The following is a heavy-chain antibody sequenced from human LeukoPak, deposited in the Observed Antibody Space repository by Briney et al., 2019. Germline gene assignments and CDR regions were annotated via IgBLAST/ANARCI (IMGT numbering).Heavy chain of an antibody. Sequence: ASVKVSCKASGYTFTSYDINWVRQAPGQGLEWMGWISAYNGNTNYAQKLQGRVTMTTDTSTSTAYMELRSLRSDDTAVYYCWVAAYRVRIYGMDVWGQGTTVTVSS. CDR1: GYTFTSYD. CDR2: ISAYNGNT. V-gene: IGHV1-18*01. D-gene: IGHD2-15*01. CDR3: WVAAYRVRIYGMDV. J-gene: IGHJ6*02.